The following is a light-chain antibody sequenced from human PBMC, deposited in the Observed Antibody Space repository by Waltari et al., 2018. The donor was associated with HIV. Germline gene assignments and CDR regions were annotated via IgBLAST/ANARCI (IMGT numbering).Light chain of an antibody. CDR2: QDT. CDR1: LLGRNY. V-gene: IGLV3-1*01. J-gene: IGLJ2*01. Sequence: SYELTQSPSVSVSPGQTAINTCSGYLLGRNYVCWYQQKPGQSPVLVTYQDTKRPSGIPERFSGSKSGNTATLTISGTQALDEADYFCQAWDATTVLFGGGTKLTVL. CDR3: QAWDATTVL.